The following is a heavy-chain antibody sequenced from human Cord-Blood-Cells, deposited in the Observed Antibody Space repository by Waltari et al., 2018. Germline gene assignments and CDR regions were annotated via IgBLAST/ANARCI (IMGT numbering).Heavy chain of an antibody. CDR3: ARQTAYYYDSSGYYFDWFDP. V-gene: IGHV4-39*01. CDR1: GGSISSSSYY. Sequence: QLQLQESGPGLVKPSETLSLTCTVSGGSISSSSYYWGWIRPPPGKGLEWIGSIYYSGSTYYNPSLKSRVTISVDTSKNQFSLKLSSVTAADTAVYYCARQTAYYYDSSGYYFDWFDPWGQGTLVTVSS. J-gene: IGHJ5*02. CDR2: IYYSGST. D-gene: IGHD3-22*01.